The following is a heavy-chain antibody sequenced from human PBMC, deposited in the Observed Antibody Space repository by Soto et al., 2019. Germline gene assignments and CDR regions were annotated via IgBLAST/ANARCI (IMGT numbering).Heavy chain of an antibody. CDR2: INHSGST. V-gene: IGHV4-34*01. CDR3: ARAYSSSANWFDP. CDR1: GGSFSGYY. J-gene: IGHJ5*02. D-gene: IGHD6-6*01. Sequence: QVQLQQWGAGLLKPSETLSLTCAVYGGSFSGYYWSWIRQPPGKGLEWIGEINHSGSTNYNPSLKSRVTISVDTSKNQFSLKLSSVTAADTAVYYCARAYSSSANWFDPWSQGTLVTVSS.